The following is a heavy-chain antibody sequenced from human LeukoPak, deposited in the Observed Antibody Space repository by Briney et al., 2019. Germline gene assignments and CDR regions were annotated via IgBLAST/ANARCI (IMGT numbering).Heavy chain of an antibody. CDR2: IYYSGST. CDR1: GGSISNYY. D-gene: IGHD3-10*01. CDR3: ARVATMVRGSNGMDV. Sequence: PSETLSLTCTVSGGSISNYYCTWIRQPPGKGLEWIGYIYYSGSTNYNPSLRSRATISVDTSKKQFSLNLSSVTAADTALYYCARVATMVRGSNGMDVWGKGTTVTVSS. J-gene: IGHJ6*04. V-gene: IGHV4-59*01.